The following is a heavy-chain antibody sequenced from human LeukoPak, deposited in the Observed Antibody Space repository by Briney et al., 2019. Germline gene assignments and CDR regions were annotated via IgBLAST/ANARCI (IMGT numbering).Heavy chain of an antibody. V-gene: IGHV3-74*01. D-gene: IGHD3-22*01. CDR2: INGDGSTT. Sequence: PGGSLRLFCAASGFTFSRYWMHWVRQAPGKGLVWVSRINGDGSTTSYADSVKGGFTISRDNAKNTLYLQMNSLRAEDTAVYYCATGNYYDSRGYYTFGHWGQGTLVTVSS. CDR3: ATGNYYDSRGYYTFGH. J-gene: IGHJ1*01. CDR1: GFTFSRYW.